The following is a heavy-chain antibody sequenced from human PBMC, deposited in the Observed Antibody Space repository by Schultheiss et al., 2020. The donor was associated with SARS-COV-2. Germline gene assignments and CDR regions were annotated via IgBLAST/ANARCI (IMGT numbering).Heavy chain of an antibody. CDR1: GFTFSSYG. Sequence: GSLRLSCAASGFTFSSYGMHWVRQAPGKGLEWVAVIWYDGSNKYYADSVKGRFTISRDNSKNTLYLQMNSLRAEDTAVYYCARGLGGGYYYMDVWGKGTTVTVSS. J-gene: IGHJ6*03. D-gene: IGHD3-16*01. CDR3: ARGLGGGYYYMDV. CDR2: IWYDGSNK. V-gene: IGHV3-33*01.